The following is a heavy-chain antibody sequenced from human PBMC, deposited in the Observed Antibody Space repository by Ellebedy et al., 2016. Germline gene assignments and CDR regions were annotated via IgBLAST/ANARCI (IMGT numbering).Heavy chain of an antibody. CDR1: GFTFDDYT. J-gene: IGHJ6*03. Sequence: GESLKISXAASGFTFDDYTMHWVRQAPGKGLEWVSLISWDGGSTYYADSVKGRFTISRDNSKNSLYLQMNSLRTEDTALYYCAKDSSSSYYYYYMDVWGKGTTVTVSS. CDR3: AKDSSSSYYYYYMDV. V-gene: IGHV3-43*01. D-gene: IGHD6-6*01. CDR2: ISWDGGST.